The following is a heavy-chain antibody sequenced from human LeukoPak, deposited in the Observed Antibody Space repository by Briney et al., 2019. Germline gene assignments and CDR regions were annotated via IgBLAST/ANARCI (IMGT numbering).Heavy chain of an antibody. CDR3: ARARSDYGDYVWVDY. D-gene: IGHD4-17*01. V-gene: IGHV1-69*13. J-gene: IGHJ4*02. Sequence: SVKVSFTASGGTFSSYAISWVRQAPGQGLEWMGGIIPIFGTANYAQKFQGRVTITADESTSTAYMELSSLRSEDTAVYYCARARSDYGDYVWVDYWGQETLVTVSS. CDR2: IIPIFGTA. CDR1: GGTFSSYA.